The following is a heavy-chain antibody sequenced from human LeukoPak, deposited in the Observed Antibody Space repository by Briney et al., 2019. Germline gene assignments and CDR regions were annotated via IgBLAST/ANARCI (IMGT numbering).Heavy chain of an antibody. CDR3: ARSDYVWGSYPY. V-gene: IGHV3-74*01. D-gene: IGHD3-16*01. CDR2: INTDGSST. J-gene: IGHJ4*02. CDR1: GFTFSSYW. Sequence: QPGGSLRLSCAASGFTFSSYWMHWVRQAPGKGLVWVSRINTDGSSTSYADSVKGRFTISRDNAKNTLYLQMNSLRAEDTAVYYCARSDYVWGSYPYWGQGTLVAVSS.